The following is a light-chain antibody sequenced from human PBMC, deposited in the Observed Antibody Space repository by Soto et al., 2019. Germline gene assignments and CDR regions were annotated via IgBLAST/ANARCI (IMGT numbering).Light chain of an antibody. CDR2: DIS. V-gene: IGKV1-33*01. J-gene: IGKJ2*01. Sequence: DIQLTQSASSLSASVGDRVTITCQASQVITNYLNWYQQKPGKAPKLLIYDISTLEIGVPSRFGGSGSWTHFTFTITGLPPEDIATYYCQQYENLPYTFGPGPKLEI. CDR1: QVITNY. CDR3: QQYENLPYT.